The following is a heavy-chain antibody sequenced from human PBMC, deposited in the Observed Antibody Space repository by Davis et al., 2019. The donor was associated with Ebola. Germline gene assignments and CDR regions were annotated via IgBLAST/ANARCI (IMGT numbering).Heavy chain of an antibody. CDR3: ARAYSNYYYYYYMDV. D-gene: IGHD4-11*01. Sequence: PGGSLRLSCAASGFTFSSYAMHWVRQAPGKGLEWVAVISYDGSNKYYADSVKGRFTISRDNSKNTLYLQMNSLRAEDTAVYYCARAYSNYYYYYYMDVWGKGTTVTVSS. J-gene: IGHJ6*03. CDR1: GFTFSSYA. CDR2: ISYDGSNK. V-gene: IGHV3-30-3*01.